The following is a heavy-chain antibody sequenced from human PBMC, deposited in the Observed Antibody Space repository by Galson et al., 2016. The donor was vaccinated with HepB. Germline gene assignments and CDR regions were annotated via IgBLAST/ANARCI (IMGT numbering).Heavy chain of an antibody. CDR2: IYAGDSDT. D-gene: IGHD3-22*01. CDR3: ARGGYDSSGLYFDY. J-gene: IGHJ4*02. CDR1: GYNFSTFW. V-gene: IGHV5-51*01. Sequence: QSGAEVKKPGESLTISCGGSGYNFSTFWIGWVRQMSGKGLEWMGIIYAGDSDTRYSPSFEGQVTISADKSTDTAYLQWSSLKASDTAIYYCARGGYDSSGLYFDYWGQGTLVAVSS.